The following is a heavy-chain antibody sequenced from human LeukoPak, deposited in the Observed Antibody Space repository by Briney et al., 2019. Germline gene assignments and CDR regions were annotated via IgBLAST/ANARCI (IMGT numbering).Heavy chain of an antibody. CDR3: AKGRYSATYYDY. V-gene: IGHV3-33*06. CDR1: GFTFSSYG. Sequence: GGSLRLSCAASGFTFSSYGMHWVRQAPGKGLEWVAVIWYDGSNKYYADSVKGRFTISRDNSKNTLYLQMNSLRAEDTAVYYCAKGRYSATYYDYWGQGTLVTVSS. J-gene: IGHJ4*02. CDR2: IWYDGSNK. D-gene: IGHD5-12*01.